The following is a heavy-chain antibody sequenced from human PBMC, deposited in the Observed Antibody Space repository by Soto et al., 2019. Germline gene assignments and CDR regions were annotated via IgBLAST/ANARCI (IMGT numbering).Heavy chain of an antibody. V-gene: IGHV3-23*01. D-gene: IGHD3-3*01. CDR3: AKRLFAVVVVGGYDI. CDR1: GITSSSYA. Sequence: GGSLRLSCVAFGITSSSYAMGWVRQAPGRGLEWVAGISGNGGSSYYAGAVKGRFTISRDNSKNTLYLQMNSLTVEDTAVYYCAKRLFAVVVVGGYDIWGQGTMVTVSS. J-gene: IGHJ3*02. CDR2: ISGNGGSS.